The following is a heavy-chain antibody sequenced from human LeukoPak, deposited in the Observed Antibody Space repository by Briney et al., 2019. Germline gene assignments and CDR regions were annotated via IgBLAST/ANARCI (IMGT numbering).Heavy chain of an antibody. CDR1: GYSFSNYW. Sequence: GESLKISCEGSGYSFSNYWIGWVRQMPGKGLEWMGIIYPRDYETRYSPSFQGLVTISVDKSISTAYLQWSSLKASDTAMYYCAIPPGYCGNDCSFDHWGQGTLDTVSS. CDR2: IYPRDYET. D-gene: IGHD2-21*02. V-gene: IGHV5-51*01. CDR3: AIPPGYCGNDCSFDH. J-gene: IGHJ4*02.